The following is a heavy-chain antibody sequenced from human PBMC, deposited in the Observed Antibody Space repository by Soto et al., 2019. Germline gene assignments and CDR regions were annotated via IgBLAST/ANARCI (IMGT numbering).Heavy chain of an antibody. CDR1: GYTFSDYY. V-gene: IGHV1-2*02. Sequence: ASVKVSCKASGYTFSDYYMHWVRQAPGQGLEWMGWINPNSGGTNYAQKFQGRVTMTRDTSISTAYMELGGLSSVDTALYYCARDQVLYSSSSRLPPGPIDYWGQGTLVTVS. D-gene: IGHD6-6*01. CDR2: INPNSGGT. CDR3: ARDQVLYSSSSRLPPGPIDY. J-gene: IGHJ4*02.